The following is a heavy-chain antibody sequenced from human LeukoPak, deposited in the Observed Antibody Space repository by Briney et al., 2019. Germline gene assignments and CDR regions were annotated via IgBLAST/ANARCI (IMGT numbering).Heavy chain of an antibody. V-gene: IGHV3-11*04. J-gene: IGHJ4*02. CDR2: ISNSGNTI. D-gene: IGHD6-6*01. Sequence: GGSLRLSCAASGFTFSDSYMCWIRQAPGEGLEWVLCISNSGNTIYYADSVKGRFTVSRDNAKNSLYLQMNSLRAEDTAVYYCVRDKVNLEYWGQGTLVTASS. CDR3: VRDKVNLEY. CDR1: GFTFSDSY.